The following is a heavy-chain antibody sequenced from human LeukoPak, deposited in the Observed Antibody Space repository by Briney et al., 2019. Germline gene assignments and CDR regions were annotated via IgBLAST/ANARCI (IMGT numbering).Heavy chain of an antibody. D-gene: IGHD2-2*01. V-gene: IGHV3-23*01. CDR1: GFTFSSYW. J-gene: IGHJ4*02. CDR2: ISGSGGST. CDR3: AKVSTSRGGPYFDY. Sequence: GGSLRLSCAASGFTFSSYWMSWVRQAPGKGLEWVSAISGSGGSTYYADSVKGRFTISRDNSKNTLYLQMNSLRAEDTAVYYCAKVSTSRGGPYFDYWGQGTLVTVSS.